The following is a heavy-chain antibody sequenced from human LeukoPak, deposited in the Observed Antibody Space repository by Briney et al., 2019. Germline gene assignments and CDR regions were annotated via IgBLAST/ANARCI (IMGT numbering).Heavy chain of an antibody. D-gene: IGHD3-22*01. CDR2: INQGGSDK. CDR1: GFTFSGHW. V-gene: IGHV3-7*01. CDR3: ARVSGLGSYYDSSGYPDY. Sequence: GGSLRLSCAASGFTFSGHWMSWVRQAPGKGLEWVANINQGGSDKYYVDSVKGRFTISRDNANNLLYLQMNSLRGEDTAVYYCARVSGLGSYYDSSGYPDYWGQGTLVTVSS. J-gene: IGHJ4*02.